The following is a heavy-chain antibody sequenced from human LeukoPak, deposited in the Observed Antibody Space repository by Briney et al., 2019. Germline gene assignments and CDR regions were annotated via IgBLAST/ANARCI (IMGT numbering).Heavy chain of an antibody. V-gene: IGHV3-9*01. J-gene: IGHJ4*02. Sequence: GRSLRLSCAASGFTFDGYAMHWVRQAPGKGLEWVSGISWNSGSIGYADSVKGRFTISRDNAKNSLYLQMNSLRAEDTALYYCAKDGVPYYYDSSGYWGGYYFDYWGQGTLVTVSS. CDR2: ISWNSGSI. CDR1: GFTFDGYA. CDR3: AKDGVPYYYDSSGYWGGYYFDY. D-gene: IGHD3-22*01.